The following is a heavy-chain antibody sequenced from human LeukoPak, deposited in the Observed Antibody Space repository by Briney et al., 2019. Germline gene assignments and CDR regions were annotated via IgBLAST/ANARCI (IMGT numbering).Heavy chain of an antibody. CDR2: IWYDGSNQ. D-gene: IGHD5/OR15-5a*01. CDR3: ARIQGTSVDYFFDY. Sequence: GGSLRLSCAASGFTLRSYGVHWVRQAPGKGLEWLAVIWYDGSNQYYADSVKGRFTMSRDISKNTLFLQMNSLRAGDTAVYYCARIQGTSVDYFFDYWGQGTLVTVSS. V-gene: IGHV3-33*03. CDR1: GFTLRSYG. J-gene: IGHJ4*02.